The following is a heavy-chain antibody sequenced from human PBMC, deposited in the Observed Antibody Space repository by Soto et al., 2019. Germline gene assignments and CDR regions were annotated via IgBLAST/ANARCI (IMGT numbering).Heavy chain of an antibody. Sequence: SVKVSCKASGGTFSSYTISWVRQAPGQGLEWMGRIIPFHGITNYAQKLQGRVTMTADKSTSTAYMELRSLRSDDTAVYYCAVPSTVTTAFDIWGQGTMVTVSS. D-gene: IGHD4-17*01. CDR3: AVPSTVTTAFDI. CDR1: GGTFSSYT. CDR2: IIPFHGIT. J-gene: IGHJ3*02. V-gene: IGHV1-69*02.